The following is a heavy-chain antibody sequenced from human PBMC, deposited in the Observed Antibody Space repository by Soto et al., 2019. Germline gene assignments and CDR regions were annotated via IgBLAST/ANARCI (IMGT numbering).Heavy chain of an antibody. D-gene: IGHD4-17*01. J-gene: IGHJ6*02. V-gene: IGHV4-59*01. CDR1: GGSISSYY. CDR3: ARIGVTVTTYYYYYGMDV. Sequence: KPSETLSLTCTVSGGSISSYYWSWIRQPPGKGLEWIGYIYYSGSTNYNPSLKSRVTISVDTSKNQFSLKLSSVTAADTAVYYCARIGVTVTTYYYYYGMDVWGQGTTVTVSS. CDR2: IYYSGST.